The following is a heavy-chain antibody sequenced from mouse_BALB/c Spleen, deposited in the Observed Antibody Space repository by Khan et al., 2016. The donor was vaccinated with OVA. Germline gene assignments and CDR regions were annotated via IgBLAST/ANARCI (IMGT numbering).Heavy chain of an antibody. D-gene: IGHD2-14*01. CDR2: ISSGGYT. CDR3: AGEDYRYDEYYVEY. Sequence: VQLKESGGGSVKPGGSLKLSCAVSGFTFSSYAMSWVRQTPEKRLEWVASISSGGYTYYPDSVKGRFTISRDNARNLVYLQMSSLRSEDMAVYYCAGEDYRYDEYYVEYWGQGTTLTVSS. CDR1: GFTFSSYA. J-gene: IGHJ2*01. V-gene: IGHV5-6-5*01.